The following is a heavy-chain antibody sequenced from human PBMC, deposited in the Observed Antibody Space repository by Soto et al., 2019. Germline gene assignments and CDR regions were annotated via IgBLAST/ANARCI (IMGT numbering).Heavy chain of an antibody. J-gene: IGHJ5*02. CDR3: AKDPAVSNYYDSSGPP. CDR2: ISGSGGST. Sequence: PGGSLRLSCAASGFTFSSYAMSWVRQAPGKGLEWVSAISGSGGSTYYADSVKGRFTISRDNSKNTLYLKMNSLRAEDTAVYYCAKDPAVSNYYDSSGPPGGQGTLVTVSS. V-gene: IGHV3-23*01. D-gene: IGHD3-22*01. CDR1: GFTFSSYA.